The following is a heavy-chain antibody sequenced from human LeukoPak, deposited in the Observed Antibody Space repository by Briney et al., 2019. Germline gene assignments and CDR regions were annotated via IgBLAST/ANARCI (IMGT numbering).Heavy chain of an antibody. V-gene: IGHV4-4*07. Sequence: PSETLSLTCTVSGGSISSYYWSWIRQPAGKGLEWIGRIYTSGSTNYNPSLKSRVTMSVDTSKNQFSLKLSSVTAADTAVYYCARGLVVPAAPANWFDPWGQGTLVTVSS. CDR2: IYTSGST. D-gene: IGHD2-2*01. CDR1: GGSISSYY. CDR3: ARGLVVPAAPANWFDP. J-gene: IGHJ5*02.